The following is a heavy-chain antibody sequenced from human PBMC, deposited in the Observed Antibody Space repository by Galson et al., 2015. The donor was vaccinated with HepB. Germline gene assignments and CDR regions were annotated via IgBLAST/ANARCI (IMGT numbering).Heavy chain of an antibody. CDR2: INSDGSST. D-gene: IGHD2/OR15-2a*01. Sequence: SLRLSCAASGFTFSKYWMYWVRQAPGKGLVWVSRINSDGSSTTYADSVKGRFTVSRDNAKDTLYLQMNRLRVEDTAVYYCASLVAYYSVGIDVWGEGTTVTVSS. CDR3: ASLVAYYSVGIDV. J-gene: IGHJ6*04. V-gene: IGHV3-74*01. CDR1: GFTFSKYW.